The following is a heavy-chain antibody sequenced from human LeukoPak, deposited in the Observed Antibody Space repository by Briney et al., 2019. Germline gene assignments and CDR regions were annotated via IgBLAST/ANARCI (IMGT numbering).Heavy chain of an antibody. Sequence: PGGSLRLSCAASGFTFSSYWMSWVRQAPGKGLEWVANIKQDGSEKYYVDSVKGRFTISRDNAKNSPYLQMNSLRAEDTAVYYCARVGGQYSSSWQPSYYYYYGMDVWGQGTTVTVSS. D-gene: IGHD6-6*01. CDR2: IKQDGSEK. CDR1: GFTFSSYW. CDR3: ARVGGQYSSSWQPSYYYYYGMDV. V-gene: IGHV3-7*03. J-gene: IGHJ6*02.